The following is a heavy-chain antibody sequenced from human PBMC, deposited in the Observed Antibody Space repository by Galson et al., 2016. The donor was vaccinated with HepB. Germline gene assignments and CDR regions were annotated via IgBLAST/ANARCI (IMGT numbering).Heavy chain of an antibody. D-gene: IGHD3-10*01. CDR3: SGGSYFDY. J-gene: IGHJ4*02. Sequence: SLRLSCAASGFVFTNYAMTWVRQAPGKGLEWVSSISGSGGTTLYADSVKGRFTVSRDNSRNTLYLQMNSLRAEDTAVYYCSGGSYFDYWGQGTLVTVSS. CDR2: ISGSGGTT. CDR1: GFVFTNYA. V-gene: IGHV3-23*01.